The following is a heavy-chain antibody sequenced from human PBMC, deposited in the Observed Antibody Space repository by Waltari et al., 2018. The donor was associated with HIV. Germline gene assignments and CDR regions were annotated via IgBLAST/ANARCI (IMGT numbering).Heavy chain of an antibody. CDR3: ASGATVTKGPVDY. J-gene: IGHJ4*02. CDR2: ISYDGSNK. CDR1: GFTFRSYA. D-gene: IGHD4-17*01. V-gene: IGHV3-30*04. Sequence: QVQLVESGGGVVQPGRSLRLSCAASGFTFRSYAMPWVRQAPGKGLEWVAVISYDGSNKYYADSVKGRFTISRDNSKNTLYLQMNSLRAEDTAVYYCASGATVTKGPVDYWGQGTLVTVSS.